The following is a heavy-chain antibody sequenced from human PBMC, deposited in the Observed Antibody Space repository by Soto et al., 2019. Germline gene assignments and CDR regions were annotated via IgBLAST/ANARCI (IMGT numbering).Heavy chain of an antibody. CDR2: IYYSGST. J-gene: IGHJ4*02. CDR3: ARGEGVAAAGPDY. D-gene: IGHD6-13*01. V-gene: IGHV4-30-4*01. CDR1: GGSISSGDYY. Sequence: QVQLQESGPGLVKPSQTLSLTCTVSGGSISSGDYYWSWIRQPPGKGLEWIGYIYYSGSTYYNPSPKSRVTISVATSKNPFPLKRSSVTAADTAVYYCARGEGVAAAGPDYWGQGTLVTVSS.